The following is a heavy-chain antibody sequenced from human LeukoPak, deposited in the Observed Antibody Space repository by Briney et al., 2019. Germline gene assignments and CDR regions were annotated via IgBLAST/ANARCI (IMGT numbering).Heavy chain of an antibody. D-gene: IGHD3-3*01. CDR2: INPSGGST. V-gene: IGHV1-46*01. CDR1: GYTFTSYY. Sequence: GASVKVSCKASGYTFTSYYMHWVRQAPGQGLEWMGIINPSGGSTSYAQKFQGRVTMTRDTSTSTVYMELSSLRSEDTAVYYCARVKTEDFWSGYYQYNWFDPWGQGTLVTVSS. CDR3: ARVKTEDFWSGYYQYNWFDP. J-gene: IGHJ5*02.